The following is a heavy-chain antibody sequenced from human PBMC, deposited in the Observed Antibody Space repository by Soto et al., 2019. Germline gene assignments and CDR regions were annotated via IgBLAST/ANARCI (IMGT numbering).Heavy chain of an antibody. CDR3: ARSPDSSGYYPRRYYYGMDV. Sequence: QVQLQESGPGLVKPSGTLSLTCAVSGGSISSSNWWSWVRQPPGKGLEWIGEIYHSGSTNYNPSLKSRVTISVDKSKNQFPLKLSSVTAADTAVYYCARSPDSSGYYPRRYYYGMDVWGQGTTVTVSS. CDR2: IYHSGST. CDR1: GGSISSSNW. V-gene: IGHV4-4*02. D-gene: IGHD3-22*01. J-gene: IGHJ6*02.